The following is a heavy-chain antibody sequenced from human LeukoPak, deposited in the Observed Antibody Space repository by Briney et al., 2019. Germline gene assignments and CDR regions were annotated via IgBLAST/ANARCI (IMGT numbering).Heavy chain of an antibody. Sequence: TLSLTCTVSGGSISSGSYYWSWIRQPAGKGLEWIGRIYTSGSTNYNPSLKSRVTISVDTSKNQFSLKLSSVTAADTAVYYCARGDLRIAARRSYYYYYMDVWGKGTTVTVSS. CDR1: GGSISSGSYY. J-gene: IGHJ6*03. D-gene: IGHD6-6*01. CDR2: IYTSGST. V-gene: IGHV4-61*02. CDR3: ARGDLRIAARRSYYYYYMDV.